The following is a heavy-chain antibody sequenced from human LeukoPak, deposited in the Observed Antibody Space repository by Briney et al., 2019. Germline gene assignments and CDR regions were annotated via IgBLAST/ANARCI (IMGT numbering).Heavy chain of an antibody. CDR1: GFTFSSHA. CDR3: AKDYLRVDY. J-gene: IGHJ4*02. CDR2: ITGSGGST. D-gene: IGHD4-17*01. Sequence: GGSLRLSCAASGFTFSSHAMGWVRQAPGKGLEWVSSITGSGGSTYYGDSVKGRFTIARDNSKNTLYLQMNSLRAEDTAVYYCAKDYLRVDYWGQGTLVTVSS. V-gene: IGHV3-23*01.